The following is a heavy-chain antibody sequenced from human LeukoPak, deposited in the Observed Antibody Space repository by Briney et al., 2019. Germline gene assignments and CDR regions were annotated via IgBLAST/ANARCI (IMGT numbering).Heavy chain of an antibody. D-gene: IGHD3-22*01. V-gene: IGHV1-69*13. CDR2: IIPIFGTA. J-gene: IGHJ4*02. CDR1: GGTFSSYA. CDR3: ASRYYYDSSGYYYY. Sequence: SVKVSCKASGGTFSSYAISWVRQAPGQGLEWMGGIIPIFGTANYAQKFQGRVTITADESASTAYMELSSLRSEDTAVYYCASRYYYDSSGYYYYWGQGTLVTVSS.